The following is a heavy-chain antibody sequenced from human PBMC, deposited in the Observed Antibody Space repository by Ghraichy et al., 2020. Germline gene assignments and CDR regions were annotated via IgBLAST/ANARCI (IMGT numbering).Heavy chain of an antibody. CDR2: ISSGTIYI. V-gene: IGHV3-21*01. Sequence: GGSLRLSCAASGFSFSSYSMTWVRQAPGKGLEWVSSISSGTIYIHYADSVKGRFTISRDNAKNSLYLQMNSLRPEDTALYYCAREGQPWIEYFHHWGQGTLVTVSS. CDR3: AREGQPWIEYFHH. J-gene: IGHJ1*01. D-gene: IGHD1-1*01. CDR1: GFSFSSYS.